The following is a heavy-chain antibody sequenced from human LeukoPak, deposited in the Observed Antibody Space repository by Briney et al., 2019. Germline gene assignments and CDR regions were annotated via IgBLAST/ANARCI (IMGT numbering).Heavy chain of an antibody. J-gene: IGHJ3*02. CDR1: GFTFSSYW. V-gene: IGHV3-7*01. D-gene: IGHD7-27*01. CDR2: IKQDGSEK. Sequence: GGSLRLSCAASGFTFSSYWMSWVRQAPGKGLEWVANIKQDGSEKYYVDSVKGRFTISRDNAKSSLYLQMNSLRAEDTAVYYCARDLGLNAFDIWGQGTMVTVSS. CDR3: ARDLGLNAFDI.